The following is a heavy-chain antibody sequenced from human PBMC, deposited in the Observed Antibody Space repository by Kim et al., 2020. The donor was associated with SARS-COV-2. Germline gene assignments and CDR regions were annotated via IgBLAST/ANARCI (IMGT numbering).Heavy chain of an antibody. D-gene: IGHD3-22*01. V-gene: IGHV1-46*01. Sequence: YAQKFQGRVTMTRDTSTSTVYMELRSLRSEDTAVYYCASSYYDSSGYYDYWGQGTLVTVSS. J-gene: IGHJ4*02. CDR3: ASSYYDSSGYYDY.